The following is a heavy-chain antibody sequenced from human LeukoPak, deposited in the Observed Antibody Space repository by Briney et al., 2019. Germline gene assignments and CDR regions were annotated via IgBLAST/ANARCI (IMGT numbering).Heavy chain of an antibody. CDR2: IYTSGST. CDR3: ARAVHCSGGSCYFDY. CDR1: GGSISSYY. D-gene: IGHD2-15*01. V-gene: IGHV4-4*07. Sequence: KPSETLSLTCTVSGGSISSYYWSWIRQPAGKGLEWIGRIYTSGSTKYNPSLTSRVTMSVDTSKNQFSLKLRSVTAADTAVYYCARAVHCSGGSCYFDYWGQGTLVTVSS. J-gene: IGHJ4*02.